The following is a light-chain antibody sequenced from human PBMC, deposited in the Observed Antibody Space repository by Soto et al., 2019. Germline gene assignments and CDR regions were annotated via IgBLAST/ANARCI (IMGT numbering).Light chain of an antibody. V-gene: IGLV1-51*02. Sequence: QSVLTQPPSVSAAPGQKVTISCSGSSSNIGNNYVSWYQQLPGTAPKLLIYENNKRPSGIPDRFSGSKSGTSATLDITGLQTGDEADYYCGTWDSSLRGVVFGGGTKVTVL. CDR2: ENN. CDR1: SSNIGNNY. CDR3: GTWDSSLRGVV. J-gene: IGLJ2*01.